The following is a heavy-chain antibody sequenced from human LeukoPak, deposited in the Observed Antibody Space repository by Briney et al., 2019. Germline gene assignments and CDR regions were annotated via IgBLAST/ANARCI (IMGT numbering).Heavy chain of an antibody. V-gene: IGHV3-53*01. CDR2: IYSGGST. D-gene: IGHD5-24*01. J-gene: IGHJ6*03. CDR1: GFTVSSNY. Sequence: PGGSLRLSCAASGFTVSSNYMSWVRQAPGKGLEWVSVIYSGGSTYYADSVKGRFTISRDNSKNTLYLQMNSLRAEDTAVYYCARRTEIHYMDVRGKGTTVTVSS. CDR3: ARRTEIHYMDV.